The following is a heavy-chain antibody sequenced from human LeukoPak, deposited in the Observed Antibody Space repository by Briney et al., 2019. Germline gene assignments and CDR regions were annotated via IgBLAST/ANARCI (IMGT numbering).Heavy chain of an antibody. CDR1: GFNLGRYA. Sequence: GGSLRLSCAASGFNLGRYAMSWVRQAPGRGLEWVSCINTGETTFYADSVKGRFTISRDNSKNTLYLQMNSLRAEDTAVYYCAKGGAAAGVNWFDPWGQGTLVTVSS. J-gene: IGHJ5*02. V-gene: IGHV3-23*01. CDR3: AKGGAAAGVNWFDP. D-gene: IGHD6-13*01. CDR2: INTGETT.